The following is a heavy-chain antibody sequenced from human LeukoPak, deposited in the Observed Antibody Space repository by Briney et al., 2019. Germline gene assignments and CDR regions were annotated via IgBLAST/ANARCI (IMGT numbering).Heavy chain of an antibody. CDR3: TSDSSGSI. CDR1: GFTFGDYA. CDR2: IRSKAYGGTT. J-gene: IGHJ4*02. Sequence: GGSLRLSCTASGFTFGDYAMSWVRKAPGQGLEWVGFIRSKAYGGTTEYAASVKGRFTISRDDSKSIAYLQMNSLKTEDTAVYYCTSDSSGSIWGQGTLVTVSS. V-gene: IGHV3-49*04. D-gene: IGHD6-19*01.